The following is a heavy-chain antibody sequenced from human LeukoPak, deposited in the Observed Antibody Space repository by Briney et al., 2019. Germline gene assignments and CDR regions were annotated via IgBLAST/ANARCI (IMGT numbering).Heavy chain of an antibody. V-gene: IGHV3-74*01. CDR3: ARDRGYGFVTNSNDY. Sequence: PGGSLRLSCAASGFTFSTYWMHWVRQAPGKGLVWVSRINNDGSSTAYAGSVERRFTISRDNAKNTLFLQINSLRAEDTAVYYCARDRGYGFVTNSNDYWGLGTLVTVSS. J-gene: IGHJ4*02. D-gene: IGHD3-10*01. CDR1: GFTFSTYW. CDR2: INNDGSST.